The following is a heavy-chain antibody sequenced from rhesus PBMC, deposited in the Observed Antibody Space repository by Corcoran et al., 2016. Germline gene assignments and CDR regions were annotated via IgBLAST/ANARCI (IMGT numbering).Heavy chain of an antibody. CDR2: IYGSGSST. D-gene: IGHD6-37*01. CDR3: VRERAVAGLLDY. Sequence: LQLQESGPGLVKPSEPLSVPCAVSGGSFSSSYWPWFRQAPGKGMEWIGFIYGSGSSTNYNPSLKSRVTLAVDTSKNQFSLKLSSVTAADTAVYYCVRERAVAGLLDYWGQGVLVTVSS. V-gene: IGHV4-169*02. J-gene: IGHJ4*01. CDR1: GGSFSSSY.